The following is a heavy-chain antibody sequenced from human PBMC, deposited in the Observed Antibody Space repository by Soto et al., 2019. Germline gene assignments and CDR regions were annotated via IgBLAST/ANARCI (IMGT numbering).Heavy chain of an antibody. CDR3: TRSSGGTKFAFDI. J-gene: IGHJ3*02. D-gene: IGHD2-15*01. V-gene: IGHV3-49*03. Sequence: GGSLRLSCTAYGFTFGDYAMSWFRQAPGKGLEWVGFIRSKAYGGTTEYAASVKGRFTISRDDSKSIAYLQMNSLKTEDTAVYYCTRSSGGTKFAFDIWGQGTMVTVSS. CDR2: IRSKAYGGTT. CDR1: GFTFGDYA.